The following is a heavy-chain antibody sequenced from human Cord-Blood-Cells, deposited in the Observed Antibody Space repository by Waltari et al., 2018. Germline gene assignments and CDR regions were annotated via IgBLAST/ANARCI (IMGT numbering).Heavy chain of an antibody. CDR1: GFTFSSYS. CDR2: ISSSSSTI. CDR3: ARDWRVGANWFDP. J-gene: IGHJ5*02. Sequence: EVQLVESGGGLVQPGGYLRLACAASGFTFSSYSTNWARQAPGKGLEWFSYISSSSSTIYYADSVKGRFTISRDNAKNSLYLQMNSLRDEDTAVYYCARDWRVGANWFDPWGQGTLVTVSS. V-gene: IGHV3-48*02. D-gene: IGHD1-26*01.